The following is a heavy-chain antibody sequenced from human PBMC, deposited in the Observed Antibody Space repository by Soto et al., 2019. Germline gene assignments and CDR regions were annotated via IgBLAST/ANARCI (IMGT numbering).Heavy chain of an antibody. D-gene: IGHD3-10*01. V-gene: IGHV3-9*01. Sequence: EVQLVESGGGLVQPARSLRLSCAASGFRFEDYAMHWVRQAPGKGLEWVSGIAWNSDIIGYVDSVKGRFTISRDNGKNSLYLQMNSLRPEDTALYYCAKDHYGSAIYGMDVWGQGTTVTVSS. CDR1: GFRFEDYA. CDR3: AKDHYGSAIYGMDV. CDR2: IAWNSDII. J-gene: IGHJ6*02.